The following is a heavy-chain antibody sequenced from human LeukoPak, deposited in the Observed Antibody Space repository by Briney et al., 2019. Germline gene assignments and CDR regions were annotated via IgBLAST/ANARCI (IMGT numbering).Heavy chain of an antibody. V-gene: IGHV4-39*01. CDR1: GGSISSSSYY. CDR3: AESLNSGSYHFDY. Sequence: SETLSLTCTVSGGSISSSSYYWGWIRQPPGKGLEWIGSIYYSGSTYYNPSLKSRVTISVDTSKNQFSLKLSSVTAADTAVYYCAESLNSGSYHFDYWGQGTLVTVSS. CDR2: IYYSGST. J-gene: IGHJ4*02. D-gene: IGHD3-10*01.